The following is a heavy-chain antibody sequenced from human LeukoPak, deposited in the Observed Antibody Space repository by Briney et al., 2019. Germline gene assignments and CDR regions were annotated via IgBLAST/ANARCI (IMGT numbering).Heavy chain of an antibody. J-gene: IGHJ6*04. D-gene: IGHD2-15*01. CDR2: IDPSDSYT. CDR3: ARLYCSGGSCYSRYYGMDV. CDR1: GYRFTSYW. Sequence: AGESLQISCKGSGYRFTSYWISWVRQLPGKGLEWMGRIDPSDSYTNYSPSFQGHVTISADKSISTAYLQWSSLKASDTAMYYCARLYCSGGSCYSRYYGMDVWGKGTSVTVSS. V-gene: IGHV5-10-1*01.